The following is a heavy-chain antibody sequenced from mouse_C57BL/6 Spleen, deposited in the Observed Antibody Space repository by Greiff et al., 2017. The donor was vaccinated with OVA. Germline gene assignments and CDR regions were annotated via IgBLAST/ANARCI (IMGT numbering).Heavy chain of an antibody. D-gene: IGHD1-3*01. CDR1: GFTFSDYY. CDR3: ARGEIYIDASGGYIDV. Sequence: EVKLVESEGGLVQPGSSMKLSCTASGFTFSDYYMAWVRQVPEKGLEWVANINYDGSSTYYLDSLKSRFIISRDNAKNILYLQMSSLKSEDTATYYSARGEIYIDASGGYIDVCGTETT. V-gene: IGHV5-16*01. J-gene: IGHJ1*03. CDR2: INYDGSST.